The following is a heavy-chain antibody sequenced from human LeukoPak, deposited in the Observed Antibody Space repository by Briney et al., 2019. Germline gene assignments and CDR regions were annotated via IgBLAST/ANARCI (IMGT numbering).Heavy chain of an antibody. Sequence: PGGSLRLSCAASGFTLSSYSMNWVRQAPGKGLEWVSYISSSSSTIYYADSVKGRFTISRDNAKNSLYLQMNSLRAEDTAVYYCARVEGSGGYYSTQPYFDYWGQGTLVTVSS. D-gene: IGHD3-22*01. CDR2: ISSSSSTI. CDR3: ARVEGSGGYYSTQPYFDY. CDR1: GFTLSSYS. J-gene: IGHJ4*02. V-gene: IGHV3-48*04.